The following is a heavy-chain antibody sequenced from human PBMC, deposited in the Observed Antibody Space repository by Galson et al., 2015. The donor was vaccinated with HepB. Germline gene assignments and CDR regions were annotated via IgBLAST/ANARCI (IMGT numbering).Heavy chain of an antibody. D-gene: IGHD3-22*01. V-gene: IGHV3-30*18. CDR1: GFTSSGYG. CDR2: ISYDGSNK. CDR3: AKDGDYDSSGYLDY. J-gene: IGHJ4*02. Sequence: SLRLSCAASGFTSSGYGMHWVRQAPGKGLEWVAVISYDGSNKYYADSVKGRFTISRDNSKNTLYLQMNSLRAEDTAVYYCAKDGDYDSSGYLDYWGQGTLVTVSS.